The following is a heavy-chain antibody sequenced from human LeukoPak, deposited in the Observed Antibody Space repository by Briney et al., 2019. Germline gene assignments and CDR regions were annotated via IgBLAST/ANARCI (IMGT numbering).Heavy chain of an antibody. J-gene: IGHJ4*02. CDR2: IKQDGSEK. V-gene: IGHV3-7*01. D-gene: IGHD1-26*01. CDR1: GFTFSSYW. CDR3: ARVWSRIVGATTSSVY. Sequence: PGGSLRLSCAASGFTFSSYWLSWVRQAPGKGLEWVANIKQDGSEKDYVDSVKGRFTISRDNAKNSLYLQMNSLRAEDTAVYYCARVWSRIVGATTSSVYWGQGTLVTVSS.